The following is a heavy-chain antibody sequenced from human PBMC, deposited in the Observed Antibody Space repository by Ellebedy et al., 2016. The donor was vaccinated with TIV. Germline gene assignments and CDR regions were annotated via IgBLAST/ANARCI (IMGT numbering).Heavy chain of an antibody. V-gene: IGHV3-23*01. CDR2: ISGSGGST. Sequence: GESLKISXAASGFTFSSYAMSWVRQAPGKGLEWVSAISGSGGSTYYADSVKGRFTISRDNSKNTLYLQMNSLRAEDTAVYYCAKDLRTAQDWFDPWGQGTLVTVSS. CDR1: GFTFSSYA. D-gene: IGHD5-18*01. CDR3: AKDLRTAQDWFDP. J-gene: IGHJ5*02.